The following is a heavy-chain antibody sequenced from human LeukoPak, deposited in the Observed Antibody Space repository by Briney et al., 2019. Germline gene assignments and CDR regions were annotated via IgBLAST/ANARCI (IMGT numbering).Heavy chain of an antibody. J-gene: IGHJ4*02. D-gene: IGHD2-2*02. CDR2: IIPIFGTA. V-gene: IGHV1-69*01. CDR1: GGTFSSYA. CDR3: ARDFGYCSSTSCYTLDY. Sequence: FSKASGGTFSSYAISWVRQAPGQGLEWMGGIIPIFGTANYAQKFQGRVTITADESTSTAYMELSSLRSEDTAVYYCARDFGYCSSTSCYTLDYWGQGTLVTVSS.